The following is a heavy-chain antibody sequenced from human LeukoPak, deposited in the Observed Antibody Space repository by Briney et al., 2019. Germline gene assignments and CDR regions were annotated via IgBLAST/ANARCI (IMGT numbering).Heavy chain of an antibody. J-gene: IGHJ5*02. CDR2: IDPNSGGT. D-gene: IGHD4-17*01. CDR1: GYTFTGYY. Sequence: GASVKVSCKASGYTFTGYYMHWVRQAPGQGLEWMGWIDPNSGGTNYAQKFQGRVTMTRDTSISTACMELSRLRSDDTAVYYCARDIGDYGTYNWFDPWGQGTLVTVYS. V-gene: IGHV1-2*02. CDR3: ARDIGDYGTYNWFDP.